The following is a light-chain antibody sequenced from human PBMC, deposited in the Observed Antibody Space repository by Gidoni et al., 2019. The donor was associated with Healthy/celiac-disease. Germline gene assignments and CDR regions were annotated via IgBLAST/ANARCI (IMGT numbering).Light chain of an antibody. CDR1: QSISSY. Sequence: DIQMTQSTSSLSASVGDRVTITCRASQSISSYVNWYQQKPGKAPKLLIYAASSLQSGVPSRFSGSGSGTDFTLTISSLQPEDFATYYCQQSYSTQGTFGQGTKVEIK. CDR3: QQSYSTQGT. CDR2: AAS. J-gene: IGKJ1*01. V-gene: IGKV1-39*01.